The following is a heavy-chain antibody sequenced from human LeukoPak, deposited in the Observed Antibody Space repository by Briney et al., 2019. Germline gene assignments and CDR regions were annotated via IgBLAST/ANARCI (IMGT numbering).Heavy chain of an antibody. V-gene: IGHV3-48*03. Sequence: PGGSLRLSCAASGFTFSSYEMNWVRQAPGKGLEWVSYISSSGSTIYYADSVKGRFTISRDNAKNSLYLQMNSLRAEDTALYYCARDGPGGDLPSVFDYWGQGTLVTVSS. CDR2: ISSSGSTI. CDR1: GFTFSSYE. CDR3: ARDGPGGDLPSVFDY. J-gene: IGHJ4*02. D-gene: IGHD2-21*02.